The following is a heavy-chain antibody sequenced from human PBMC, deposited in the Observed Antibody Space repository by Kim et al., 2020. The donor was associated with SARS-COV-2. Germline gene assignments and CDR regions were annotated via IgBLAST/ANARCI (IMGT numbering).Heavy chain of an antibody. V-gene: IGHV4-39*01. CDR3: ARPGRGLADAFDI. CDR1: GGSISSSSYY. J-gene: IGHJ3*02. CDR2: IYYSGST. D-gene: IGHD2-21*01. Sequence: SETLSLTCTVSGGSISSSSYYWGWIRQPPGKGLEWIGSIYYSGSTYYNPSLKSRVTISVDTSKNQFSLKLSSVTAADTAVYYCARPGRGLADAFDIWGQGTMVTVSS.